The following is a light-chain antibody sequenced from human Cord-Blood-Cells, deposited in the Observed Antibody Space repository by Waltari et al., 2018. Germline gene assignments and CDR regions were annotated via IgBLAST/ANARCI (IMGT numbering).Light chain of an antibody. CDR2: DVS. V-gene: IGLV2-14*03. CDR1: SSHVGGYHY. J-gene: IGLJ3*02. Sequence: QSALTQPAYVSGSPGQSITISCTGTSSHVGGYHYVSWYQQHPGKAPKLMIYDVSNRPSGVSNRVSGAKSGNTASLTISGLQAEDEADYYCSSYTSSSTPWVFGGGTKLTVL. CDR3: SSYTSSSTPWV.